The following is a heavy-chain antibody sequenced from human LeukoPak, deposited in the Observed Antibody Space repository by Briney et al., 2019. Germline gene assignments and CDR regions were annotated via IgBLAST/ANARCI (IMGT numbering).Heavy chain of an antibody. CDR1: GFTFSSYA. CDR2: ISYDGSNK. D-gene: IGHD3-10*01. Sequence: PGRSLRLSCAASGFTFSSYAMHWVRQAPGKGLEWVAVISYDGSNKYYADSVKGRFTISRDNSKNTLYLQMNSLRAEDTAVYYCARRPMVRGERYFDYWGQGTLVTVSS. V-gene: IGHV3-30*04. J-gene: IGHJ4*02. CDR3: ARRPMVRGERYFDY.